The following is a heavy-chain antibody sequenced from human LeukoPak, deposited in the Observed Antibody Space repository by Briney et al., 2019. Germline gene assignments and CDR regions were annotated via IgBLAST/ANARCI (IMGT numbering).Heavy chain of an antibody. CDR1: GFTFSTFW. CDR3: ARGGTFVSDY. D-gene: IGHD1-1*01. Sequence: GGSLRLSCEASGFTFSTFWMSWVRQAPGKGLEWVANIKEDGSEKYYVDSMKGRFTVSRDNAKNSLYLQMDSLRAEDTAVYYCARGGTFVSDYWGQGTLVTVSS. V-gene: IGHV3-7*01. CDR2: IKEDGSEK. J-gene: IGHJ4*02.